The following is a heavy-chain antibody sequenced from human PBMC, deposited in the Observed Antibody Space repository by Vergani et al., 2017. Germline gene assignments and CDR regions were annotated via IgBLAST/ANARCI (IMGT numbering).Heavy chain of an antibody. Sequence: VQLQESGPGLVKPSETLSLTCTVSGGSISSYYWSWIRQPPGKGLEWSGYIYYSGSTNYNPALKSRVTISVDTSKNQFSLKLSSVTAADPAVYYWARDLDAGAGGGYGMDVWGQGTTVTVSS. CDR3: ARDLDAGAGGGYGMDV. J-gene: IGHJ6*02. CDR1: GGSISSYY. V-gene: IGHV4-59*01. D-gene: IGHD3-16*01. CDR2: IYYSGST.